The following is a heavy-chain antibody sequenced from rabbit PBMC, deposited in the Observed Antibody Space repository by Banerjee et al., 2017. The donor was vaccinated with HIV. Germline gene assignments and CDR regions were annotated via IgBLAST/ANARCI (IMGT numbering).Heavy chain of an antibody. V-gene: IGHV1S47*01. D-gene: IGHD8-1*01. J-gene: IGHJ4*01. CDR3: VRDMMPGSSYYTLNL. CDR2: IDPVFGST. CDR1: GFSFSNKCV. Sequence: QEQLEESGGGLVKPEGSLTLTCKASGFSFSNKCVMCWVRQAPGKGLEWIGYIDPVFGSTYYASWVNGRFTISSHNAQNTLYLQLNSLTAADTATYFCVRDMMPGSSYYTLNLWGPGTLVTVS.